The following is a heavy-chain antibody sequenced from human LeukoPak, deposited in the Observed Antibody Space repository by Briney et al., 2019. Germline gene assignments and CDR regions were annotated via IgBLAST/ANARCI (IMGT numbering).Heavy chain of an antibody. D-gene: IGHD2-15*01. J-gene: IGHJ4*02. Sequence: ASVKVSCKASGGTFSSYAISWARQAPGQGLEWMGGIIPIFGTANYAQKFQGRVTITADESTSTAYMELSSLRSEGTAVYYCARGAGCSGGSCYLFDYWGQGTLVTVSS. CDR3: ARGAGCSGGSCYLFDY. CDR2: IIPIFGTA. CDR1: GGTFSSYA. V-gene: IGHV1-69*13.